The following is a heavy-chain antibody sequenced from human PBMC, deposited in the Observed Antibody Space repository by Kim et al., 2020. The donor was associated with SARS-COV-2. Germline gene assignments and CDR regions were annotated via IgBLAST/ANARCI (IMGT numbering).Heavy chain of an antibody. V-gene: IGHV1-18*04. CDR3: ARDQLRYFDWLLPQLTVYYGMDV. CDR2: ISAYNGNT. CDR1: GYTFTSYG. D-gene: IGHD3-9*01. J-gene: IGHJ6*02. Sequence: ASVKVSCKASGYTFTSYGISWVRQAPGQGLEWMGWISAYNGNTNYAQKLQGRVTMTTDTSTSTAYMELRSLRSDDTAVYYCARDQLRYFDWLLPQLTVYYGMDVWGQGTTVTVSS.